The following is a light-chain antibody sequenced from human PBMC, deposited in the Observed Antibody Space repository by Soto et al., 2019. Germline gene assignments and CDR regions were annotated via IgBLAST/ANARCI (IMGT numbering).Light chain of an antibody. V-gene: IGLV2-23*02. J-gene: IGLJ2*01. CDR1: SSDFGNYNL. Sequence: QSALTQPASVSGSPGQSITISCTGTSSDFGNYNLVSWYQQHPGKAPKLMIYEVSKRPSGVSNRFSGSKSGNTASLTISGLQAEDEADYYCCSYAGSSTFLVFGGGTKVTVL. CDR2: EVS. CDR3: CSYAGSSTFLV.